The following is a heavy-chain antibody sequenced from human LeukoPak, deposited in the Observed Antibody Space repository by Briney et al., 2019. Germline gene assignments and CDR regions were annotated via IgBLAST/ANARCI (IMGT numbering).Heavy chain of an antibody. CDR1: GFTFSSYG. Sequence: PGRSLRLSCAASGFTFSSYGMHWVRQAPGKGLEWVAVIWYDGSNKYYADSVKGRFTISRDNSKNTLYLQMNSLRAEDTAVYYCARERYQLLSGPAGSGTFDIWGQGTMVTVSS. J-gene: IGHJ3*02. CDR2: IWYDGSNK. CDR3: ARERYQLLSGPAGSGTFDI. D-gene: IGHD2-2*01. V-gene: IGHV3-33*01.